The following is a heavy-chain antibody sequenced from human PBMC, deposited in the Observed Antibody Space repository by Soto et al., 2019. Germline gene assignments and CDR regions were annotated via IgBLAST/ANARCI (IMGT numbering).Heavy chain of an antibody. V-gene: IGHV3-33*01. J-gene: IGHJ4*02. CDR1: GFTFSSYG. CDR3: ARDREIVVVPAAMVFLN. Sequence: QVQLVESGGGVVQPGRSLRLSCAASGFTFSSYGMHWVRQAPGKGLEWVAVIWYDGSNKYYADSVKGRFTISRDNSKNTLYLQMNSLRAEDTAVYYCARDREIVVVPAAMVFLNWGQGTLVTLSS. D-gene: IGHD2-2*01. CDR2: IWYDGSNK.